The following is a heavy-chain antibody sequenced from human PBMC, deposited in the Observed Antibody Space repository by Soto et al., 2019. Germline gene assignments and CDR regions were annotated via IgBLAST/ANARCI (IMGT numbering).Heavy chain of an antibody. J-gene: IGHJ3*02. Sequence: TGGSLRLSCAASGFTLSSFWIHWFRQAPGKGLVWVSRINSDGSNTRYADSVRGRFTISRDNAKNTLYLQMNSLRAEDTAVYYCARDLVAKDAFDIWGQGTMVTVSS. D-gene: IGHD2-8*02. CDR2: INSDGSNT. CDR3: ARDLVAKDAFDI. V-gene: IGHV3-74*01. CDR1: GFTLSSFW.